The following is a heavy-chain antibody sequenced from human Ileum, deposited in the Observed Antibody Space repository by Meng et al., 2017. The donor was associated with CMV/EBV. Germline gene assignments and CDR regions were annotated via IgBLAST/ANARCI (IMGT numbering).Heavy chain of an antibody. J-gene: IGHJ6*02. D-gene: IGHD3-22*01. CDR1: GDSISSSSYY. CDR3: ARLPHPLHYYDSSGYPSYYGMDV. CDR2: IHNDGST. Sequence: SETLSLTCSVSGDSISSSSYYWGWIRQPPGKGLEWIGSIHNDGSTYYNPSLKSRVTISVDTSKNEFSVKLSSMTAADTAVYYCARLPHPLHYYDSSGYPSYYGMDVWGQGTTVTVSS. V-gene: IGHV4-39*01.